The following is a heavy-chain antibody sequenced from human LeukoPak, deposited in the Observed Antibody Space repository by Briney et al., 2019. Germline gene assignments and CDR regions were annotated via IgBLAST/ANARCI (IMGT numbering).Heavy chain of an antibody. CDR1: GYTFTSYG. CDR3: ARDLRDIVVVPAAIGGLFDY. V-gene: IGHV1-18*01. J-gene: IGHJ4*02. Sequence: ASVKVSCKASGYTFTSYGISRVRQAPGQGLEWMGWISAYNGNTNYAQKLQGRVTITTDTSTSTAYMELRSLRSDDTAVYYCARDLRDIVVVPAAIGGLFDYWGQGTLVTVSS. CDR2: ISAYNGNT. D-gene: IGHD2-2*01.